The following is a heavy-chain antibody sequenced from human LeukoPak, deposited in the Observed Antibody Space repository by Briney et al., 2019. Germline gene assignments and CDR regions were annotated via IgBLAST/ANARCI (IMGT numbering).Heavy chain of an antibody. CDR3: ARGYSKRSLQLSGVANFDY. CDR2: IYPGDSDT. CDR1: GYSFTSYW. Sequence: GESLKISCKGSGYSFTSYWIGWVRQMPGKGLEWMGIIYPGDSDTRYSPSFQGQVTISADKSISTAYLQWSSLKASDTAMYYCARGYSKRSLQLSGVANFDYWGQGTLVTVSS. V-gene: IGHV5-51*01. D-gene: IGHD5-24*01. J-gene: IGHJ4*02.